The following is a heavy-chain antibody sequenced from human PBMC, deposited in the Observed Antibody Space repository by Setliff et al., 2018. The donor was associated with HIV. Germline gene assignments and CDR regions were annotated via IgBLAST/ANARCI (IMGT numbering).Heavy chain of an antibody. V-gene: IGHV4-31*03. CDR3: SRGFDYAQRPPLYYFDY. J-gene: IGHJ4*02. D-gene: IGHD2-2*01. CDR1: GGSISSGYYY. CDR2: IYYSGNP. Sequence: PSETLSLTCTVSGGSISSGYYYWSWIRQHPGKGLEWIGYIYYSGNPFYNPSLRSRVTISLDTSKNQFSLKLISVTAADTAVYYCSRGFDYAQRPPLYYFDYWGQGTLVTVSS.